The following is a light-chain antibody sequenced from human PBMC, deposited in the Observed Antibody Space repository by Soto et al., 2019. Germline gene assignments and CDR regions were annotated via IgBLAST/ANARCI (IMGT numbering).Light chain of an antibody. CDR3: QHYNSYSEA. CDR1: QTISSW. V-gene: IGKV1-5*03. CDR2: KAS. Sequence: DIHMTQSPSTRSGAVGDRVTITCLASQTISSWLGWYQQKPGKAPKLLIYKASTLKSGVPSRFSGSGSGTEFPLTISSLQPDDFATYYCQHYNSYSEAFGQGTKVDI. J-gene: IGKJ1*01.